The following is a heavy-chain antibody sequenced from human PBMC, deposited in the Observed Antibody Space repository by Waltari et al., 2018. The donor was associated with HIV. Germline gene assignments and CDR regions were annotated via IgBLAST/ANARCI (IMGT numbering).Heavy chain of an antibody. Sequence: QVQLQQWGAGLLKPSETLSLTCAVYGGSFSAYYWSWIRQPPGKGLEWIGEIDHRGSTNYNPSLKSRVTISVDTSKNQCSRKLSSVTAADTAVYYCARGREGGTYSEFDYWGQGTLVTVSS. CDR2: IDHRGST. J-gene: IGHJ4*02. D-gene: IGHD1-26*01. CDR3: ARGREGGTYSEFDY. V-gene: IGHV4-34*01. CDR1: GGSFSAYY.